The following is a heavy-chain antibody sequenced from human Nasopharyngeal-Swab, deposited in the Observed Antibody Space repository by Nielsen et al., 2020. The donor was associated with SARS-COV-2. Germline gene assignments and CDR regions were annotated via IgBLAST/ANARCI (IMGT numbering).Heavy chain of an antibody. Sequence: SETLSLTCTVPGGSISSYYWSWIRQPPGKGLEWIGYIYYSGSTNYNPSLKSRVTISVDTSKNQFSLKLSSVTAADTAVYYCASGYRGKTCSGGSCYSGDYWGQGTLVTVSS. CDR3: ASGYRGKTCSGGSCYSGDY. CDR1: GGSISSYY. D-gene: IGHD2-15*01. CDR2: IYYSGST. V-gene: IGHV4-59*01. J-gene: IGHJ4*02.